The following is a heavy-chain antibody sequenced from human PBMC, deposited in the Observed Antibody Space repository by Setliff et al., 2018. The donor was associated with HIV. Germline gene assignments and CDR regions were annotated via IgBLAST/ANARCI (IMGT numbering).Heavy chain of an antibody. CDR1: GGSSNSGGYY. J-gene: IGHJ4*02. CDR3: ARRLYFEFFDY. V-gene: IGHV4-31*03. CDR2: IYNSGST. Sequence: SETLSLTCTVSGGSSNSGGYYWSWLRQHPGKGLDWIGYIYNSGSTYYNPSLKSRSNISVDTSKNQFSPTLSSVTAADTAVYYCARRLYFEFFDYWGQGTLVTVSS. D-gene: IGHD2-8*01.